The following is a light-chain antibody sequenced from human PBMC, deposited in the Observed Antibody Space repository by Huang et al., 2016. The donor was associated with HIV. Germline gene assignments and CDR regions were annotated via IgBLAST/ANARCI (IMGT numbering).Light chain of an antibody. J-gene: IGKJ5*01. CDR1: QSVSSTH. CDR3: QQYGSSIT. Sequence: EIVLTQSPGTLSLSPGERATLSCRASQSVSSTHLAWYQQKPGQAPRLLIYAAPTRATGIPDRFSGSGSGTDFTLTISRLEPEDFAVFYCQQYGSSITFGQGTRLEIK. CDR2: AAP. V-gene: IGKV3-20*01.